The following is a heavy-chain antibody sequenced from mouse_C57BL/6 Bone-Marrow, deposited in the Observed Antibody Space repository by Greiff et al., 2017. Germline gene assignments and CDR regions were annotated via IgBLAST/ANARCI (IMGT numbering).Heavy chain of an antibody. CDR1: GFTFSDYG. CDR3: ARPLYYGNYWFAY. CDR2: ISSGSSTI. V-gene: IGHV5-17*01. J-gene: IGHJ3*01. Sequence: EVQGVESGGGLVKPGGSLKLSCAASGFTFSDYGMHWVRQAPEKGLEWVAYISSGSSTIYYADTVKGRFTISRANAKNTLFLQMTSLRSEDTAMYYCARPLYYGNYWFAYWGQGTLVTVSA. D-gene: IGHD2-1*01.